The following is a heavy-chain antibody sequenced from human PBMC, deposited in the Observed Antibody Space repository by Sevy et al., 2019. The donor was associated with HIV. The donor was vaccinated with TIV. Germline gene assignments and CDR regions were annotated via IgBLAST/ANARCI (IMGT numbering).Heavy chain of an antibody. J-gene: IGHJ4*02. CDR1: GFTFNSYW. Sequence: GGSLRLSCSTSGFTFNSYWLTWVRQAPGKGLEWVANINQDGSEKNYVDSVKGRFTISRDNAKNTVYLQMTSLRPEDTAVYYCAKDVASPKPLYYFDFWGQGNLVTVSS. CDR2: INQDGSEK. V-gene: IGHV3-7*01. CDR3: AKDVASPKPLYYFDF.